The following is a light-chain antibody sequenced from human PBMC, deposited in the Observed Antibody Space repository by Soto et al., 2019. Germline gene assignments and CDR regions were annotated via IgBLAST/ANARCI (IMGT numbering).Light chain of an antibody. CDR2: EVS. CDR3: SSYASSTTLV. V-gene: IGLV2-14*01. J-gene: IGLJ1*01. CDR1: SSDVGRYNY. Sequence: QSALTQPASVSGSPGQSITISCTGTSSDVGRYNYVSWYQQHPGNAPKLMISEVSNRPSGVSNRFSGSKSGNTASLTISGLQAEDEVDYYCSSYASSTTLVFGTGTKVTVL.